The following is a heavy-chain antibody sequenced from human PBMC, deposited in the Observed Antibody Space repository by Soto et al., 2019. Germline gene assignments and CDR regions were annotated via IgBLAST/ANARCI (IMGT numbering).Heavy chain of an antibody. J-gene: IGHJ6*02. Sequence: GASVKVSCKASGYTFTNYGISWVRQAPGEGLEWVGWINTSNDNKLYAQKLQGRLTLTTDTSTSTAYMDLTSLRSEDTAVYYCARELELNYYYGMDVWGQGTTVTVSS. CDR2: INTSNDNK. V-gene: IGHV1-18*01. D-gene: IGHD1-7*01. CDR1: GYTFTNYG. CDR3: ARELELNYYYGMDV.